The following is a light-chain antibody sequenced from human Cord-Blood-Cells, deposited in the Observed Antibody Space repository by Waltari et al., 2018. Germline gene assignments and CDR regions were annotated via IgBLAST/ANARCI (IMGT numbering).Light chain of an antibody. V-gene: IGLV2-23*03. CDR1: SSDVGSYNL. CDR3: CSYAGSSTFVV. J-gene: IGLJ2*01. CDR2: EGS. Sequence: QSALTQPASVSGSPGQSITISCTGTSSDVGSYNLVSWYQQHPGKAPKLMIYEGSKLPSGVSNRFSGYKSGNTASLTISGLQAEDEADYYCCSYAGSSTFVVFGGGTKLTVL.